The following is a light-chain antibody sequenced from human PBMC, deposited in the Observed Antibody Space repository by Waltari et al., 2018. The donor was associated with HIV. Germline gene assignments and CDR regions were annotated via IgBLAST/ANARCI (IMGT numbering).Light chain of an antibody. CDR3: QQYNNWLT. V-gene: IGKV3-15*01. CDR1: QSVSNK. Sequence: IVMTQSLATLSVSTGDRATLSCRASQSVSNKLAWYQQKPGQAPRLLMYDASTRVTGIPARFSGSGSGTDFTLTISSLQSGDFAIYYCQQYNNWLTFGGGTKVEIK. J-gene: IGKJ4*01. CDR2: DAS.